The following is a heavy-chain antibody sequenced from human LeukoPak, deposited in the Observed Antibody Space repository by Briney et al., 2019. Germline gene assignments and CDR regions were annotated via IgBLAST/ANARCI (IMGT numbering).Heavy chain of an antibody. CDR3: AKDPYDFWSGSHLYYFDY. V-gene: IGHV3-30*02. Sequence: GGSLRLSCAASGFTFSSYGIHWVRQAPGKGLEWVAFIRYDGSNKYYADSVKGRFTISRDNSKNTLYLQMNSLRAEDTAVYYCAKDPYDFWSGSHLYYFDYWGQGTLVTVSS. D-gene: IGHD3-3*01. J-gene: IGHJ4*02. CDR2: IRYDGSNK. CDR1: GFTFSSYG.